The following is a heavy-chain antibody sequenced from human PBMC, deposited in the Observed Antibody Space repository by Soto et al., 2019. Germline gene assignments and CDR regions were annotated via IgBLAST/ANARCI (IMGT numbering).Heavy chain of an antibody. V-gene: IGHV3-21*01. Sequence: EVQLVESGGGLVKPGGSLRLSCAASGFTFSSYSMNWVRQAPGKGLEWVSSISSSSSYIHYADSVKGRFTISRDNAKNSLYLHMNSLRAEDTAVYYCARELTYYDILTGYTDYFDYWGQGTLVTVSS. CDR1: GFTFSSYS. J-gene: IGHJ4*02. D-gene: IGHD3-9*01. CDR2: ISSSSSYI. CDR3: ARELTYYDILTGYTDYFDY.